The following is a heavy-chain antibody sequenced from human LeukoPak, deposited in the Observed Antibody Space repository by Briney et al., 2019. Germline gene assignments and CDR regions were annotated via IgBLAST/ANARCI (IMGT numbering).Heavy chain of an antibody. CDR1: GFTFSSYA. D-gene: IGHD4-17*01. CDR3: AKDISPPTRPTAYFDY. V-gene: IGHV3-30*18. CDR2: VSYDESNT. J-gene: IGHJ4*02. Sequence: PGGSLRLSCAASGFTFSSYAIHWVRQAPGKGLEWVAVVSYDESNTYYVDSVKGRFTISRDNSKNTLYLQMNSLRAEDTAVYYCAKDISPPTRPTAYFDYWGQGTLVTVSS.